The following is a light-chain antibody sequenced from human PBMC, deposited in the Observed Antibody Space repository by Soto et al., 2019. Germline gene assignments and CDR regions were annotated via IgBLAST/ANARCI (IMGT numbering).Light chain of an antibody. CDR2: QDT. CDR1: RLGDKY. V-gene: IGLV3-1*01. J-gene: IGLJ2*01. Sequence: SYELTQPPSVSVSPGQTATITCSGDRLGDKYACWYQQKPGQSPVMVIYQDTKRPSGIPERFSGSTSGNTATLTISGTQTMDEADYYCQAWDSSTAAFGGGTQLTVL. CDR3: QAWDSSTAA.